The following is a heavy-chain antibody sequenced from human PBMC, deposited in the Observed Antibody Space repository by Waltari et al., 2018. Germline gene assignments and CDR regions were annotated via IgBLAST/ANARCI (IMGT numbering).Heavy chain of an antibody. Sequence: QVQLVESGGGVVQPGRSLRLSCAASGFTFSSYGMHWVRQAPGKGLEWVAVIWYEGSNKYYADSVKGRFTISRDNSKNTLYLQMNSLRAEDTAVYYCARETYDSSGYYGVNWFDPWGQGTLVTVSS. CDR2: IWYEGSNK. CDR3: ARETYDSSGYYGVNWFDP. V-gene: IGHV3-33*01. CDR1: GFTFSSYG. D-gene: IGHD3-22*01. J-gene: IGHJ5*02.